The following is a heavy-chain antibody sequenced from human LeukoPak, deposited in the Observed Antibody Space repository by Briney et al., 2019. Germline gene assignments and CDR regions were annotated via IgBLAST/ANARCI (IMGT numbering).Heavy chain of an antibody. J-gene: IGHJ4*02. D-gene: IGHD4-17*01. Sequence: SETPPLTCTVSGGSISSGGYYWSWIRQHPGKGLEWIGYIYYSGSTYYNPSLKSRVTISVDRSKNQFSLKLSSVTAADTAVYYCARALPTVTFDYWGQGTLVTVSS. V-gene: IGHV4-31*03. CDR3: ARALPTVTFDY. CDR2: IYYSGST. CDR1: GGSISSGGYY.